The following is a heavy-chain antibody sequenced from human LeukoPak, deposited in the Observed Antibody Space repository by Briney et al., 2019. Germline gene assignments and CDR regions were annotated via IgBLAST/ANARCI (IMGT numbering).Heavy chain of an antibody. Sequence: SETLSLTCAVYGGSFSGYYWSWIRQPPGKGLEWIGEINHSGSTNYNPSLKSRVTISVDTSKNQFSLKLSSVTAADTAVYYCARDIAAVGVYYYYYYMDVWGKGTTVTVSS. V-gene: IGHV4-34*01. D-gene: IGHD6-6*01. CDR2: INHSGST. CDR3: ARDIAAVGVYYYYYYMDV. CDR1: GGSFSGYY. J-gene: IGHJ6*03.